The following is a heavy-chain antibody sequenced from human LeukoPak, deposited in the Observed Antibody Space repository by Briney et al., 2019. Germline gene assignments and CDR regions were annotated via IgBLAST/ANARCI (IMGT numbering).Heavy chain of an antibody. J-gene: IGHJ3*02. CDR2: IYYSGST. V-gene: IGHV4-30-4*01. D-gene: IGHD3-3*02. CDR1: GGSISSGDYY. Sequence: SETLSLTCTVSGGSISSGDYYWSWIRQPPGKGLEWIGYIYYSGSTYYNPSLKSRVTISVDTSKNQFSLKLSSVTAADTAVYYRARGIFGVVTPDAFDIWGQGTMVTVSS. CDR3: ARGIFGVVTPDAFDI.